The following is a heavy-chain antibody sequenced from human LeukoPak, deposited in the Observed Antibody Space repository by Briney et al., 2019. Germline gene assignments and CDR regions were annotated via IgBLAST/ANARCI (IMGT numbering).Heavy chain of an antibody. D-gene: IGHD4-23*01. J-gene: IGHJ4*02. CDR2: IWYDGGNK. CDR1: GFSFSSYG. V-gene: IGHV3-33*06. CDR3: AKASDYGGNLYYFDY. Sequence: PGGSLRLSCAASGFSFSSYGMHWVRQAPGKGLEWVALIWYDGGNKYYVDSVKGRFTISRDNARSTLYLQMNSLRAEDTAVYYCAKASDYGGNLYYFDYWAREPWSPSPQ.